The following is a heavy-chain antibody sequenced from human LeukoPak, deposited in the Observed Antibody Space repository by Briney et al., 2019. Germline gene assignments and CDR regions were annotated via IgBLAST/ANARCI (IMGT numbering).Heavy chain of an antibody. CDR1: GGSFSGYY. D-gene: IGHD1/OR15-1a*01. Sequence: SETLSLTCAVYGGSFSGYYWSWIRQPPGKGLEWIGEINHSGSTNYNPSLKSRVTISVDKSKNQFSLKLSSVTAADTAVYYCARAVPATTLFDYWGQGTLVTVSS. J-gene: IGHJ4*02. CDR3: ARAVPATTLFDY. CDR2: INHSGST. V-gene: IGHV4-34*01.